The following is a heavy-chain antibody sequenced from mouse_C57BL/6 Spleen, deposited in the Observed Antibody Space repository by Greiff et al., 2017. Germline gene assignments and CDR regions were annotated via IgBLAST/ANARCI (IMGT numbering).Heavy chain of an antibody. CDR2: INPNNGGT. D-gene: IGHD1-1*01. Sequence: EVQLQQSGPELVKPGASVKIPCKASGYTFTDYNMDWVKQSHGKSLEWIGDINPNNGGTIYNQKFKGKATLTVDKSSSTAYMELRSLTSEDTAVYYCAIYGSSYVDAMDYWGQGTSVTVSA. CDR1: GYTFTDYN. V-gene: IGHV1-18*01. CDR3: AIYGSSYVDAMDY. J-gene: IGHJ4*01.